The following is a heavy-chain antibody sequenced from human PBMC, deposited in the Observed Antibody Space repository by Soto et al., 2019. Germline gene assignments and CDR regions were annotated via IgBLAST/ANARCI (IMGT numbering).Heavy chain of an antibody. CDR1: VFTFKNYA. CDR2: IYGSGGST. CDR3: ARDLSSGDDY. V-gene: IGHV3-23*01. J-gene: IGHJ4*02. D-gene: IGHD3-10*01. Sequence: PGGSLRLSCAASVFTFKNYAMTWVRQAPGKGLEWVSLIYGSGGSTDYADSVKGRFTISRDNSKNTLYLQMNSLRAEDTAVYYCARDLSSGDDYWGQGTLVTVSS.